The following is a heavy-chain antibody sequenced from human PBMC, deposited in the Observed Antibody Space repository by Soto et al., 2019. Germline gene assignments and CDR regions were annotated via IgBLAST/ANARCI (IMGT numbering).Heavy chain of an antibody. J-gene: IGHJ6*02. CDR1: GFTFSSYS. CDR3: ASDTLSSSSHHYYFYLMDV. Sequence: EVQLVESGGGLVKPGGSLRLSCAASGFTFSSYSMNWVRQAPGKGLEWVSSISSSSSYIYYADSVKGRFSISKDNAQNSLYLQIISRRAQVTAVYYCASDTLSSSSHHYYFYLMDVWCHWTTVTVSS. CDR2: ISSSSSYI. V-gene: IGHV3-21*01. D-gene: IGHD6-13*01.